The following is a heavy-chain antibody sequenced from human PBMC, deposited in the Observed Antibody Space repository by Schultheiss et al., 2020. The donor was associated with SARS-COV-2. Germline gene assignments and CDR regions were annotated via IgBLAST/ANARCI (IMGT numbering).Heavy chain of an antibody. CDR3: VRESGWLHSHPYYFDS. CDR2: IKEDGSDK. D-gene: IGHD5-24*01. CDR1: GFTFSSYW. J-gene: IGHJ4*02. Sequence: GGSLRLSCAASGFTFSSYWMSWVRQAPGKGLEWVANIKEDGSDKNYVDSVKGRFTISRDNAKNSLYLQMNSLRVEDTAVYYCVRESGWLHSHPYYFDSWGQGTLVTVSS. V-gene: IGHV3-7*01.